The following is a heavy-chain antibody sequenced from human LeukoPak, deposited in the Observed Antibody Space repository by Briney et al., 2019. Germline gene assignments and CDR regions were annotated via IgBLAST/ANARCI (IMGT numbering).Heavy chain of an antibody. D-gene: IGHD3-10*01. CDR1: GFTFSSYG. Sequence: GGSLRLSCAASGFTFSSYGMHWVRQAPGKGLEWVAVISYDGSNKYYADSVKGRFTISRDNSKNTLYLQMNSLRAEDTAVYYCAKGSGSRQYYFDYWGQGTLVTVSS. J-gene: IGHJ4*02. CDR3: AKGSGSRQYYFDY. CDR2: ISYDGSNK. V-gene: IGHV3-30*18.